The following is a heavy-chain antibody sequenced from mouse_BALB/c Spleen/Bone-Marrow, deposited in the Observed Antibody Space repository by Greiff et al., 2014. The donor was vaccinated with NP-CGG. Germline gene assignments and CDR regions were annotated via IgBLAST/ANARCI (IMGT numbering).Heavy chain of an antibody. V-gene: IGHV2-6-5*01. CDR3: AKQYGNYDWYFDV. D-gene: IGHD2-1*01. Sequence: VKLMESGPGLVAPSQSLSITCTVSGFSLNDYGVSWIRQPPGKGPEWLGVIWGGGSTYYNSALKSRLSISKDNSKSQVFLKMNSLQTDDTAMYYCAKQYGNYDWYFDVWGAGTTVTVSS. CDR1: GFSLNDYG. CDR2: IWGGGST. J-gene: IGHJ1*01.